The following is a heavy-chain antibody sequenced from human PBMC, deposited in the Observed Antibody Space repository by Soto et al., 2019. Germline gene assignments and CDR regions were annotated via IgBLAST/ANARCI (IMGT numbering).Heavy chain of an antibody. J-gene: IGHJ4*02. CDR1: GYTFTSYA. CDR3: ARDRGDCSGGSCYHSKNFDY. CDR2: ISAYNGNT. Sequence: VKVSCKASGYTFTSYAMHWVRQAPGQRLEWMGWISAYNGNTNYAQKLQGRVTMTTDTSTSTAYMELRSLRSDDTAVYYCARDRGDCSGGSCYHSKNFDYWGQGTLVTVSS. V-gene: IGHV1-18*01. D-gene: IGHD2-15*01.